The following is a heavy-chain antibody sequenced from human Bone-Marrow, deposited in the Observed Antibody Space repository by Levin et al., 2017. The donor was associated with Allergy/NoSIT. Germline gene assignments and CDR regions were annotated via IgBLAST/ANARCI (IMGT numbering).Heavy chain of an antibody. Sequence: GESLKISCAASGFTFSSFALHWVRQAPGKGLEWVAVISDDGNNEDYADSVKGRFSISRDNSKNTLYLQMNSLRPEDTAVYYCAREGGLVATPFDYWGQGTLVTVSS. CDR2: ISDDGNNE. V-gene: IGHV3-30-3*01. CDR1: GFTFSSFA. J-gene: IGHJ4*02. CDR3: AREGGLVATPFDY. D-gene: IGHD5-12*01.